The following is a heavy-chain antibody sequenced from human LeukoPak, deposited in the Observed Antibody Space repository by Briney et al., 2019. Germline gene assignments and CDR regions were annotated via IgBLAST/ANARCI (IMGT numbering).Heavy chain of an antibody. J-gene: IGHJ4*02. D-gene: IGHD3-22*01. Sequence: PGGSLRLSCAASGFTFSNYAMNWVRQAPGKGLEWVSTISGSGGSTYYADSVKGRFTISRDNSKNTLYLQMNSLRAEDTAVYYCAKVAPPPYDSSGRIFDYWGQGTLVTVSS. CDR1: GFTFSNYA. CDR2: ISGSGGST. V-gene: IGHV3-23*01. CDR3: AKVAPPPYDSSGRIFDY.